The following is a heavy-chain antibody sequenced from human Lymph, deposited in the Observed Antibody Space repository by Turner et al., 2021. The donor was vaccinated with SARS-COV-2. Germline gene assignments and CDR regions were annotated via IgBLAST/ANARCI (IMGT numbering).Heavy chain of an antibody. CDR2: FGPEDVET. CDR3: ATLITNWKILTGRYYFDF. CDR1: GYTLTELS. J-gene: IGHJ4*02. V-gene: IGHV1-24*01. Sequence: QVQLVQSGAEVKKPGTSVKVSCTVSGYTLTELSIHWVRPAPGNGLEWMGGFGPEDVETIYAKKFQGRVTMTEDTSTDTADMELSSLRAEDTAVYYCATLITNWKILTGRYYFDFWGQGTLVTVSS. D-gene: IGHD1-1*01.